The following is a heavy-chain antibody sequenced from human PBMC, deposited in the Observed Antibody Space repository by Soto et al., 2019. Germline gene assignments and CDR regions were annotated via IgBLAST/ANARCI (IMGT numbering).Heavy chain of an antibody. D-gene: IGHD6-6*01. CDR2: IDPSDSYT. J-gene: IGHJ6*02. CDR1: GYSFTSYW. Sequence: GESLKISCKGSGYSFTSYWISWVRQMPGKGLEWMGRIDPSDSYTNYSPSFQGHVTISADKSISTAYLQWSSLKASDTAMYYCARHEYSSLSRIRGEVVKYYYYYGMDVWGQGTTVTVSS. CDR3: ARHEYSSLSRIRGEVVKYYYYYGMDV. V-gene: IGHV5-10-1*01.